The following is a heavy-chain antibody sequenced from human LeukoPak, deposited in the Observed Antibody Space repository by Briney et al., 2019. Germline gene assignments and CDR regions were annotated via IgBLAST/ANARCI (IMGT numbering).Heavy chain of an antibody. CDR3: ARESTGYTS. Sequence: QTLSLTCAISGDSVSSNIGAWNWIRQSPSRGLEWLGRTYYRSKWYYDFALSVKSRITINPDTSKNHLSLQLDSVTPEDTAVYYCARESTGYTSWGQGTLVTVSS. CDR2: TYYRSKWYY. D-gene: IGHD3-22*01. CDR1: GDSVSSNIGA. V-gene: IGHV6-1*01. J-gene: IGHJ5*02.